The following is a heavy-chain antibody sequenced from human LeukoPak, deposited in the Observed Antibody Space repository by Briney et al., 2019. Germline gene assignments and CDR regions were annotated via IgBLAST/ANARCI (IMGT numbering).Heavy chain of an antibody. Sequence: GGSLRLSCAASGFTFSSYWMHWVRQAPGKGLVWVSHINSDGSSTTYADSVKGRFTISRDNAKNTLYLHMNSLKTEDTAVYYCARDLRYSSGWKYFQHWGQGTLVTVSS. CDR2: INSDGSST. J-gene: IGHJ1*01. CDR1: GFTFSSYW. V-gene: IGHV3-74*01. D-gene: IGHD6-19*01. CDR3: ARDLRYSSGWKYFQH.